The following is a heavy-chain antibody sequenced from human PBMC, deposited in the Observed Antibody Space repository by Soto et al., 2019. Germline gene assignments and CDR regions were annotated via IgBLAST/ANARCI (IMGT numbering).Heavy chain of an antibody. D-gene: IGHD3-3*01. CDR3: ARGRYDFWSGYSRKTNWFDL. CDR1: GVNLRSYW. CDR2: IKNDGSST. Sequence: GGSQRLSSRSTGVNLRSYWVHWVRQAPGKGLVWVSRIKNDGSSTSYADSVKGRFTISRDNAKNTLYLQMNSLRAEDTAVYYCARGRYDFWSGYSRKTNWFDLWGQGTLVTVSS. J-gene: IGHJ5*02. V-gene: IGHV3-74*01.